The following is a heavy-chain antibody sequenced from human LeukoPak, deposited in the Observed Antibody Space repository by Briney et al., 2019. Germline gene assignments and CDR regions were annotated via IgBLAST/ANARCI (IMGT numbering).Heavy chain of an antibody. Sequence: PSETLSLTCTVSGGSISSYYWRWIRQPAGKGLEGIGRIYTSGSTNYNPSLKSRVTMSVDTSKNQFSLMLSSVTAADTAVYYCARRRYDASGYYPSRGRYFDYWGQVTLVSVSS. J-gene: IGHJ4*02. D-gene: IGHD3-22*01. V-gene: IGHV4-4*07. CDR3: ARRRYDASGYYPSRGRYFDY. CDR1: GGSISSYY. CDR2: IYTSGST.